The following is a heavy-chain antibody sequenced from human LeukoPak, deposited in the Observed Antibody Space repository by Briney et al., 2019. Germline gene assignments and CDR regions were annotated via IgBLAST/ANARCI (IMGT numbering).Heavy chain of an antibody. CDR1: GFTFSSYS. Sequence: PGGSLRLSCAASGFTFSSYSMNWVRQAPGKGLEWVSSISSSSSYIYYADSVKGRFTISRDNAKNSLYLQMNSLRAEDTAVYYCAREGRIAAAGYDWFDPWGQGTLVTVSS. V-gene: IGHV3-21*01. J-gene: IGHJ5*02. CDR2: ISSSSSYI. D-gene: IGHD6-13*01. CDR3: AREGRIAAAGYDWFDP.